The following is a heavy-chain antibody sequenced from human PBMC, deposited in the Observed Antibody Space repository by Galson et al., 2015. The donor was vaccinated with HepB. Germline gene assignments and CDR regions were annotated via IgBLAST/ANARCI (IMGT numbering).Heavy chain of an antibody. V-gene: IGHV3-30-3*01. Sequence: SLRLSCAASGFTFSNYAMHWVRQAPGKGLEWVADISFDGNNKYYADSVKGRFTISRDNSKNTLYLQMNSLRSEDTAVYYCAREQPTYYFDCWGQGTLVTVSS. J-gene: IGHJ4*02. CDR2: ISFDGNNK. CDR1: GFTFSNYA. D-gene: IGHD6-13*01. CDR3: AREQPTYYFDC.